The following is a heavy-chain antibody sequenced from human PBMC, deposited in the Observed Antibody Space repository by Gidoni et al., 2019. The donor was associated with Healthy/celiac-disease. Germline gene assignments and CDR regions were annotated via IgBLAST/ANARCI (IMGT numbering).Heavy chain of an antibody. V-gene: IGHV3-7*01. CDR1: GCTFSSYW. CDR2: IKQDGSEK. J-gene: IGHJ4*02. CDR3: ARGLSDVFH. D-gene: IGHD3-16*02. Sequence: EVQLVESGGGMVQPGGSLRLSCAAYGCTFSSYWMSWGRQAPGKGLEWVANIKQDGSEKYYVDSVTGRFTISRDNAKNSLYLQMNSLRAEDTAVYYCARGLSDVFHWGQGTLVTVSS.